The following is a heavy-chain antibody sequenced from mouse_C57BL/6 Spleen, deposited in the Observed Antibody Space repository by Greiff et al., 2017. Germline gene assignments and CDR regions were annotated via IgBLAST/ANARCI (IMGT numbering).Heavy chain of an antibody. CDR1: GYTFTDYN. CDR3: AMGGYDDGYFDY. V-gene: IGHV1-22*01. Sequence: VQLQQSGPELVKPGASVKMSCKASGYTFTDYNMHWVKQSHGKSLEWIGYINPNNGGTSYNQKFKGKATLTVNKSSSTAYMELRSLTSEDSAVYYCAMGGYDDGYFDYWGQGTTLTVSS. D-gene: IGHD2-2*01. J-gene: IGHJ2*01. CDR2: INPNNGGT.